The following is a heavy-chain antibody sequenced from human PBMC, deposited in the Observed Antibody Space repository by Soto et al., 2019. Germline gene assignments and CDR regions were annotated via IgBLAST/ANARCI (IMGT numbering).Heavy chain of an antibody. J-gene: IGHJ5*02. D-gene: IGHD2-15*01. CDR2: IYYSGST. CDR3: ARARYCSGGSCYEAQNTRNWFDP. CDR1: GGSISSYY. V-gene: IGHV4-59*01. Sequence: SETLSLTCTVSGGSISSYYWSWIRQPPGKGLEWIGYIYYSGSTNYNPSLKSRVTISVDTSKNQFSLKLSSVTAADTAVYYCARARYCSGGSCYEAQNTRNWFDPWGQGTLVTVSS.